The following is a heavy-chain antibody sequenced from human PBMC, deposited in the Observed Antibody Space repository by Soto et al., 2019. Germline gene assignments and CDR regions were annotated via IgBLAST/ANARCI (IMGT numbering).Heavy chain of an antibody. J-gene: IGHJ4*02. CDR2: ISGSGRST. CDR1: GFTFSSYA. CDR3: AKEYHYSSSWSEFDY. D-gene: IGHD6-13*01. V-gene: IGHV3-23*01. Sequence: EVQLLESGGGLVQPGGSLRLSCAASGFTFSSYAMSWVRQAPGKGLEWVSAISGSGRSTYYADSVKGRFSISRDNSKNTLYLQMNSLRAEDTAVYYCAKEYHYSSSWSEFDYWGQGTLVTVSS.